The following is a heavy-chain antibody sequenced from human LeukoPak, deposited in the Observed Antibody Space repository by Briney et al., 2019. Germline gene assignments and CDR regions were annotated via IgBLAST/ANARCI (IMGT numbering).Heavy chain of an antibody. V-gene: IGHV3-23*01. Sequence: PGGSLRLSCAASGFTFSSYWMSWVRQAPGKGLEWVSAISGSGGSTYYADSAKGRFTISRDNSKNTLYLQMNSLRAEDTAVYYCAVHYYSYYYMDVWGKGTTVTVSS. CDR3: AVHYYSYYYMDV. CDR2: ISGSGGST. CDR1: GFTFSSYW. J-gene: IGHJ6*03.